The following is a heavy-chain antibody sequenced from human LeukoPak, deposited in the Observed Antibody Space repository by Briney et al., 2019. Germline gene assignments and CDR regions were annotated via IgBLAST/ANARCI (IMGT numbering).Heavy chain of an antibody. CDR1: SGSISSYY. V-gene: IGHV4-59*01. Sequence: SETLSLTCTVSSGSISSYYWSWIRQPPGKGLGWIGYIYYSGSTNYNPSLKSRVTISVDTSKNQFSLKLSSVTAADTAVYYCARGRYSSGWYVDYFDYWGQGTLVTVSS. J-gene: IGHJ4*02. D-gene: IGHD6-19*01. CDR3: ARGRYSSGWYVDYFDY. CDR2: IYYSGST.